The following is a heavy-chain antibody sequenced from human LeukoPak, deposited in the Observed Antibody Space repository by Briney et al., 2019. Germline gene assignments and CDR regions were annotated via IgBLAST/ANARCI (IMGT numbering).Heavy chain of an antibody. D-gene: IGHD5-12*01. CDR3: ARAGGYASSWAY. Sequence: GGPLRLSCAASGFTFSSYGMSWVRQAPGKGLEWVANIKQDGSEKNYVDSVKGRFTISRDNAKNSLDLQMNSLRGEDTAVYYCARAGGYASSWAYWGQGTLVTVSS. CDR2: IKQDGSEK. V-gene: IGHV3-7*01. J-gene: IGHJ4*02. CDR1: GFTFSSYG.